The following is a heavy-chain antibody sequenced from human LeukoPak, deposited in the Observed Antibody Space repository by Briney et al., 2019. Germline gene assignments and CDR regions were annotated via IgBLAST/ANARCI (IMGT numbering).Heavy chain of an antibody. J-gene: IGHJ6*04. CDR2: IKEDGSAN. Sequence: GGSLRISCAASGFTFSGYWMSWVRQAPRKGLEWVANIKEDGSANQYVDSVKGRFTISRDNAKNSLYLQMNSLRAEDTAVYYCARTRGYSNGYVAVWGKGTTVIVSS. CDR3: ARTRGYSNGYVAV. D-gene: IGHD5-18*01. CDR1: GFTFSGYW. V-gene: IGHV3-7*01.